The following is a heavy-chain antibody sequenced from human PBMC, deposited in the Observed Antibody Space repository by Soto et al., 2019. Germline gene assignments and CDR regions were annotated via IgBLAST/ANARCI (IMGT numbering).Heavy chain of an antibody. Sequence: QVQLQESGPGLVKPSQTLSLTCTVSGGSISSGGYYWSWIRQHPVKGLEWIGYIYYSGSTYYNPSLKSRVTISVDTSKNQFSLKLSSVTAADTAVYYCARDLSGSPLFDYWGQGTLVTVSS. V-gene: IGHV4-31*03. CDR3: ARDLSGSPLFDY. D-gene: IGHD1-26*01. J-gene: IGHJ4*02. CDR2: IYYSGST. CDR1: GGSISSGGYY.